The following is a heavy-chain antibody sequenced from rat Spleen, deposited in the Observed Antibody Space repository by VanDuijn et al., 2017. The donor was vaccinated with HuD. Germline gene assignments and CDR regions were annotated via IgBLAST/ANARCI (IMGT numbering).Heavy chain of an antibody. CDR1: GFTFSDYG. V-gene: IGHV5-29*01. J-gene: IGHJ3*01. CDR2: ISSDGRRN. CDR3: ATDRPRYYDGTPFAY. D-gene: IGHD1-12*02. Sequence: EVQLVESGGGLVQPGRSLKLSCAASGFTFSDYGMAWVRQAPTKGLEWVATISSDGRRNYYRDSVKGRFTISRDNAKSTLYLQMDSLRSEDTATYYCATDRPRYYDGTPFAYWGQGTLVTVSS.